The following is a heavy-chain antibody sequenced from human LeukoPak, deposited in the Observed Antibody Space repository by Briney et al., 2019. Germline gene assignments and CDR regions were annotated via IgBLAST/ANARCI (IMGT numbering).Heavy chain of an antibody. Sequence: GGSLRLSCAASGYTFSSYWMHWVRQAPGKGLVWVSRINSDGTSTNYADSVKGRFTISRDNAKKTLYLQMNSLTAEDTAVYYCARDLLLGANCWGQGTLVTVSS. CDR3: ARDLLLGANC. V-gene: IGHV3-74*01. D-gene: IGHD1-26*01. CDR1: GYTFSSYW. J-gene: IGHJ4*02. CDR2: INSDGTST.